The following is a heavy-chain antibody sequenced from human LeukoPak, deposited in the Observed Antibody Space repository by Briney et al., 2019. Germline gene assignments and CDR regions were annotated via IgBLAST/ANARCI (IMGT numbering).Heavy chain of an antibody. D-gene: IGHD6-6*01. V-gene: IGHV1-69*05. CDR2: IIPIFGTA. CDR3: ARGGWVYSSSARNYYYYMDV. CDR1: GGTFSSYA. Sequence: SVKVSCKASGGTFSSYAISWVRQAPGQGLEWMGGIIPIFGTANYAQKFQGRATITTDESTGTAYMELSSLRSEDTAVYYCARGGWVYSSSARNYYYYMDVWGKGTTVTVSS. J-gene: IGHJ6*03.